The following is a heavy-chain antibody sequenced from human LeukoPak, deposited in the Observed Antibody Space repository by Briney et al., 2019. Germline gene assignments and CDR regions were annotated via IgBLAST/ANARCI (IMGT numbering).Heavy chain of an antibody. CDR3: AREELDTVVVPAAPFYYYYYMDV. V-gene: IGHV4-59*12. J-gene: IGHJ6*03. Sequence: PSETLSLTCAVYGGSFSGYYWSWIRQPPGKGLEWIGYVSYRGQTNYNPSLASRVTISLDTSKNQFSLKLSSVTAADTAVYYCAREELDTVVVPAAPFYYYYYMDVWGKGTTVTVSS. CDR1: GGSFSGYY. D-gene: IGHD2-2*03. CDR2: VSYRGQT.